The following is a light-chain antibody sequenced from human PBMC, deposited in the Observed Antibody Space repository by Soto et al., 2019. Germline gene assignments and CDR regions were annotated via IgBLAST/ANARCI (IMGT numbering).Light chain of an antibody. CDR3: QTWASGTVV. V-gene: IGLV4-69*01. J-gene: IGLJ2*01. Sequence: QPVLTQSPSASASLRASVKLTCTLSSGHSSYAIAWHQQQPEKGPRYLMKLNSDGSHSKGDGIPDRFSGSTSGAARYLTISSLQSEDEADYYCQTWASGTVVFGGGTKLTVL. CDR1: SGHSSYA. CDR2: LNSDGSH.